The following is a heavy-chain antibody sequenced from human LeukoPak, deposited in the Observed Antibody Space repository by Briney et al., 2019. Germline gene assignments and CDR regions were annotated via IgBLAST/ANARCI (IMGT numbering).Heavy chain of an antibody. CDR3: ARDPGIYSSSWFDY. V-gene: IGHV4-4*07. CDR2: IYTSGST. J-gene: IGHJ4*02. Sequence: LETLSLTCAVYGGSFSGYYWSWIRQPAGKGLEWIGRIYTSGSTNYNPSLKSRVTMSVDTSKNQFSLKLSSVTAADTAVYYCARDPGIYSSSWFDYWGQGTLVTVSS. CDR1: GGSFSGYY. D-gene: IGHD6-13*01.